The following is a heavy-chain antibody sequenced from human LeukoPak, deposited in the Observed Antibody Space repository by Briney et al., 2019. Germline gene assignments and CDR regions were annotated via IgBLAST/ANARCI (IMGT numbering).Heavy chain of an antibody. J-gene: IGHJ4*02. CDR3: VRHYVLHIVGPSY. CDR2: IYYGETT. D-gene: IGHD1-26*01. Sequence: PSETLSLTCTVSGASISSSNFYWDCIRQSPGKGLEWIGNIYYGETTSYNPSFKSRVTISVDSSKNQFSLKVNSVTAADTAMYFCVRHYVLHIVGPSYWGQGILVTVSS. V-gene: IGHV4-39*01. CDR1: GASISSSNFY.